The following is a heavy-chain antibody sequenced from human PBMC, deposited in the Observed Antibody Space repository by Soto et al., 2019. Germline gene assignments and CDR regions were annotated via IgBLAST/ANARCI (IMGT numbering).Heavy chain of an antibody. V-gene: IGHV5-51*01. Sequence: GESLKISCKGSGYSFTSYWIGWVRQMPGKGLEWMGIIYPGDSDTRYSPSFQGQVTISADKSISTAYLQWSSLKASDTAMYYYARQGYCSGGSCPNFRWFDPWGQGTLVTVSS. J-gene: IGHJ5*02. CDR3: ARQGYCSGGSCPNFRWFDP. D-gene: IGHD2-15*01. CDR1: GYSFTSYW. CDR2: IYPGDSDT.